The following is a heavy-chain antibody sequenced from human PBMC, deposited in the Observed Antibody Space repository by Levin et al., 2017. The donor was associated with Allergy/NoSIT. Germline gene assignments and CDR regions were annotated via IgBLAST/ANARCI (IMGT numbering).Heavy chain of an antibody. CDR2: ISYSGST. J-gene: IGHJ3*02. Sequence: SGGSLRLSCTVSGGSVNSSSYYWGWIRQPPGKGLEWIGSISYSGSTYYNPSLKSRVTISVDTSKNQFSLKLTSVTAADTAVYYCARRRSSGSTRRNAFDIWGQGTMVTVSS. V-gene: IGHV4-39*01. CDR3: ARRRSSGSTRRNAFDI. CDR1: GGSVNSSSYY. D-gene: IGHD6-19*01.